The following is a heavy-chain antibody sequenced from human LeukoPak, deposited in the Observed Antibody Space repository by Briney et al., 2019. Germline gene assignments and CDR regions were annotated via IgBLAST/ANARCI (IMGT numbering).Heavy chain of an antibody. D-gene: IGHD4-11*01. J-gene: IGHJ4*02. Sequence: SVKVSCKASGGTFSSYAISWVRQAPGQGLEWMGGIIPIFGTANYAQKFQGRVSMTTDTSTSTAYMELRSLRSDDTAVYYCARDLGASTVIFFDYWGQGTLVTVSS. CDR3: ARDLGASTVIFFDY. V-gene: IGHV1-69*05. CDR1: GGTFSSYA. CDR2: IIPIFGTA.